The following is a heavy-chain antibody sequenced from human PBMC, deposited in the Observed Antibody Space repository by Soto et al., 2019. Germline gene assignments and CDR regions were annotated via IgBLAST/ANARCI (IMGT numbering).Heavy chain of an antibody. CDR3: ARDWGSSWDHYWYFDL. D-gene: IGHD6-13*01. Sequence: GGSLRLSCAASGFSFSNSGMHWVRQAPGKGLEWVSYISSSSSTIYYADSVKGRFTISRDNAKNSLYLQMNSLRDEDTAVYYCARDWGSSWDHYWYFDLWGRGTLVTVSS. V-gene: IGHV3-48*02. CDR2: ISSSSSTI. CDR1: GFSFSNSG. J-gene: IGHJ2*01.